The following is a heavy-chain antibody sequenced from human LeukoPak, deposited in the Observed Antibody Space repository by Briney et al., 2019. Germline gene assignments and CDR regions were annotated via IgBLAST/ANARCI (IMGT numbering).Heavy chain of an antibody. CDR3: ARSVQLERLDFDY. V-gene: IGHV1-69*13. CDR2: IIPIFGTA. CDR1: GGTFSSYA. D-gene: IGHD1-1*01. J-gene: IGHJ4*02. Sequence: ASVKVSCKASGGTFSSYAISWVRQAPGQGLEWMGGIIPIFGTANYAQKFRGRVTITADESTSTAYMELSSLRSEDTAVYYCARSVQLERLDFDYWGQGTLVTVSS.